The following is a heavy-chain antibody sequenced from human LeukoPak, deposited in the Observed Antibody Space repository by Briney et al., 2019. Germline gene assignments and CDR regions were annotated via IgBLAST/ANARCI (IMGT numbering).Heavy chain of an antibody. Sequence: GGSLRLSCAASGFAVNTYAMTWVRQAPGKGLEWVSVITDSGGSTYYADSVKGRFTISRDNAKRTLYLQMNSLRAEDAAVYYCVTTPPSHGDSARFEYWGQGTLVTVSS. CDR2: ITDSGGST. D-gene: IGHD4-17*01. CDR1: GFAVNTYA. V-gene: IGHV3-23*01. CDR3: VTTPPSHGDSARFEY. J-gene: IGHJ4*02.